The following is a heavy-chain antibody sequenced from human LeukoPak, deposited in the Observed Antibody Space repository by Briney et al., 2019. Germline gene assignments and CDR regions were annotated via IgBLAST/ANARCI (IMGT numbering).Heavy chain of an antibody. Sequence: PETLCLTCDVVDGTFTFYYWSWIRQPPGKGLEWIGESGQSGRANYNPSLRNRVIISVEASSNQISLKMTSVTAADTAVYYCARGRGHSYGLWGQGKLVTDSS. D-gene: IGHD5-18*01. J-gene: IGHJ4*02. CDR1: DGTFTFYY. V-gene: IGHV4-34*01. CDR3: ARGRGHSYGL. CDR2: SGQSGRA.